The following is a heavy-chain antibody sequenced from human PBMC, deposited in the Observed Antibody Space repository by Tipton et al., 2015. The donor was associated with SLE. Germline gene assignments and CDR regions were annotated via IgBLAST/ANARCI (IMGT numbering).Heavy chain of an antibody. V-gene: IGHV4-34*01. D-gene: IGHD6-19*01. CDR3: ARGKPNSSGWFD. Sequence: LRLSCAVYGGSFSGYYWSWIRQPPGKGLEWIGEINHSGSTNYNPSLKSRVTISVDTSKNQFSLKLSSVTAADTAVYYCARGKPNSSGWFDWGQGTLVTVSS. J-gene: IGHJ4*02. CDR1: GGSFSGYY. CDR2: INHSGST.